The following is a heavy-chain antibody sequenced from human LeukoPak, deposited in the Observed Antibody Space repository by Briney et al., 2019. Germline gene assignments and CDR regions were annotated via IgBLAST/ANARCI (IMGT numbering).Heavy chain of an antibody. D-gene: IGHD2-2*01. Sequence: PGGSLRLSCVASGYIFNNYAVSWVRQAPGKGLEWVSAISGSGSTYYADSVKGRFTISRDNSKNTGYLQMNSLRAEDTAVYYGVKGGQDCSPTTCYYDWGQGTLVTVSS. J-gene: IGHJ4*02. CDR3: VKGGQDCSPTTCYYD. V-gene: IGHV3-23*01. CDR1: GYIFNNYA. CDR2: ISGSGST.